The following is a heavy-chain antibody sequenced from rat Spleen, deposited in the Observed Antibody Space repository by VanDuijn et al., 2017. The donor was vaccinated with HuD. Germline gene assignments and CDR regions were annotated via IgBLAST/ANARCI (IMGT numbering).Heavy chain of an antibody. CDR2: INSAGSS. CDR3: ARIRDVMDV. D-gene: IGHD1-6*01. CDR1: GSSISSTYS. J-gene: IGHJ4*01. Sequence: EVQLQESGPGLVKPSQSLSLTCSVTGSSISSTYSWHWIRKFPGKKLEWMGYINSAGSSNYNPSLKSRISITRDTSKNQFFLQVNSVIIEDTATYYCARIRDVMDVWGQGASVTVSS. V-gene: IGHV3-3*01.